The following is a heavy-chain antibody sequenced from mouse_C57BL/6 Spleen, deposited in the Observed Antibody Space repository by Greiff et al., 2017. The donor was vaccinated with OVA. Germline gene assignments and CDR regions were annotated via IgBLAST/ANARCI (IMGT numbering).Heavy chain of an antibody. V-gene: IGHV1-76*01. CDR2: IYPGSGNT. Sequence: QVQLQQSGAELVRPGASVKLSCKASGYTFTDYYINWVKQRPGQGLEWIARIYPGSGNTYYNEKFKGKATLTAEKSSSTAYMQLSSLTSEDSAVYFCARYVNYFDYWGKGTTLTVSS. CDR3: ARYVNYFDY. J-gene: IGHJ2*01. CDR1: GYTFTDYY.